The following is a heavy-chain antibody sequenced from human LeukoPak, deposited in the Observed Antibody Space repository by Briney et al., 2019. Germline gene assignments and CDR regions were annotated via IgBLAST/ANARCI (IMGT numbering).Heavy chain of an antibody. J-gene: IGHJ6*03. D-gene: IGHD2-2*01. CDR1: GGTFSSYA. V-gene: IGHV1-69*05. Sequence: SVKVSCKASGGTFSSYAISWVRQAPGQGLEWMGGIIPIFGTANYAQKFQGRVTITTDESTSTAYMELSSLRSEDTAVYYCARDRGSYCSSTSCHYSYYYYYMDVWGKGTTVTVSS. CDR2: IIPIFGTA. CDR3: ARDRGSYCSSTSCHYSYYYYYMDV.